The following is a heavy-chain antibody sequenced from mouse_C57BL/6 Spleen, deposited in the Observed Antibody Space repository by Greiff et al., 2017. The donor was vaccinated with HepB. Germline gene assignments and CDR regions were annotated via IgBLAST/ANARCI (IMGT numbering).Heavy chain of an antibody. D-gene: IGHD2-3*01. CDR2: IWRGGST. CDR3: AKKDGYYWYFDV. J-gene: IGHJ1*03. V-gene: IGHV2-5*01. CDR1: GFSLTSYG. Sequence: VKLVESGPGLVQPSQSLSITCTVSGFSLTSYGVHWVRQSPGKGLEWLGVIWRGGSTDYNAAFMSRLSITKDNSKSQVVFKMNSLQADDTAIYYCAKKDGYYWYFDVWGTGTTVTVSS.